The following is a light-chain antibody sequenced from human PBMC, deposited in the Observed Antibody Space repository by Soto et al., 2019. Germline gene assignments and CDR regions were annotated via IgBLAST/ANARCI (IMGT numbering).Light chain of an antibody. CDR2: GTS. Sequence: EIVLTQSPGTLSLSPGERATLSCRASQSVSSSHLAWYQQKPGQAPRLVIYGTSSRATGIPDRFSGSGSGAVFPLTISTLEPEDVAVYYCQPNGSARPLTFGGGTKVEIK. V-gene: IGKV3-20*01. CDR1: QSVSSSH. CDR3: QPNGSARPLT. J-gene: IGKJ4*01.